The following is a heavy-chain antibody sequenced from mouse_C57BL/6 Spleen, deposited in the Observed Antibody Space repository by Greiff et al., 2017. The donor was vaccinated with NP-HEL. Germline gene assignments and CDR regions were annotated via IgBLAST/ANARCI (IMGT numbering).Heavy chain of an antibody. CDR3: ARLAHYYAMDY. Sequence: QVQLQQPGAELVRPGSSVKLSCKASGYTFTSYWMHWVKQRPIQGLEWIGNIDPSDSETHYNQKFKDKATLTVDKSSSTAYMQLSSLTSEDSAVYYCARLAHYYAMDYGGQGTSVTVSS. V-gene: IGHV1-52*01. CDR2: IDPSDSET. CDR1: GYTFTSYW. J-gene: IGHJ4*01.